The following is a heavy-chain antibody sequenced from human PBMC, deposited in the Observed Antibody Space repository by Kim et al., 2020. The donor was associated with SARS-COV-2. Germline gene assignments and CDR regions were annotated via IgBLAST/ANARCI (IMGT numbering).Heavy chain of an antibody. D-gene: IGHD6-19*01. CDR3: ARQGWPNYYYGMDV. J-gene: IGHJ6*02. Sequence: NPSLKSRVTISVDTSKNQFSLKLSSVTAADTAVYYCARQGWPNYYYGMDVWGQGTTVTVSS. V-gene: IGHV4-59*08.